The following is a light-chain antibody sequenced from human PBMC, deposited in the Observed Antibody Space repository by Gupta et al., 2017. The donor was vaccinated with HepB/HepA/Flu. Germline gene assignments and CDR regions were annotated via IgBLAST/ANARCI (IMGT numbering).Light chain of an antibody. J-gene: IGLJ1*01. CDR1: SSNVGAYNY. CDR3: CSSAGSDTYV. Sequence: QFALPQPRSVSGSPGQSVAAPCAGSSSNVGAYNYVFWYQQHPGKAPKLIIYAVNKRPSGVPDRFSGSRSDNTASLTISGRQAEDESDYYCCSSAGSDTYVFGTGTTVTVL. CDR2: AVN. V-gene: IGLV2-11*01.